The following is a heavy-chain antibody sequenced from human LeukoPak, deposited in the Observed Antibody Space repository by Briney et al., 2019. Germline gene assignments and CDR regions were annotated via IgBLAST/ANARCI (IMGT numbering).Heavy chain of an antibody. Sequence: GASVKVSCKASGYTLTSYGISWVRQAPGQGLEWMGWISAYNGNTNYAQKLQGRVTMTTDTSTSTAYMELRSLRSDDAAVYYCARGYCSSTSCLPFDYWGQGTLVTVSS. V-gene: IGHV1-18*01. CDR3: ARGYCSSTSCLPFDY. CDR1: GYTLTSYG. J-gene: IGHJ4*02. CDR2: ISAYNGNT. D-gene: IGHD2-2*01.